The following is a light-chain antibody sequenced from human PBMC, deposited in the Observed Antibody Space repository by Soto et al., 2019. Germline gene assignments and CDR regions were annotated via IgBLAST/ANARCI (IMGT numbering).Light chain of an antibody. J-gene: IGKJ2*03. CDR1: QSISRN. V-gene: IGKV3-15*01. Sequence: ETVMTQSPATLSVSPGERATLSCRASQSISRNLAWYQQKPGQPPRLLIYGASTRATGIPDRFSGSGSGTDFTLTISSLQPDDFATYYCQQYTTYSYSFGQGTKLEIK. CDR2: GAS. CDR3: QQYTTYSYS.